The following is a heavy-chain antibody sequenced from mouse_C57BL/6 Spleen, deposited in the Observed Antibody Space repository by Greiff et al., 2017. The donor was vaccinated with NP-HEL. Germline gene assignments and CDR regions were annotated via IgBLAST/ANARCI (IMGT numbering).Heavy chain of an antibody. CDR3: ARWDDYDHYYAMDY. V-gene: IGHV1-81*01. Sequence: VQLQQSGAELARPGASVKLSCKASGYTFTSYGISWVKQRTGQGLEWIGEIYPRSGNTYYNEKFKGKATLTADKSSSTAYMELRSLTSEDSAVYFCARWDDYDHYYAMDYWGQGTSVTVSS. CDR2: IYPRSGNT. D-gene: IGHD2-4*01. J-gene: IGHJ4*01. CDR1: GYTFTSYG.